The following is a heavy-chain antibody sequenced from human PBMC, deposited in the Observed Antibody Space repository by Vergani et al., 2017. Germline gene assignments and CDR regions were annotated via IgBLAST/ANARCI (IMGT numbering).Heavy chain of an antibody. CDR2: IYPGDSDT. V-gene: IGHV5-51*01. CDR3: ARSLTPCWSGRGSYGMDV. D-gene: IGHD3-3*01. Sequence: EVQLVQSGAEVKKPGESLKISCKGSGYSFTSYWIGWVRQMPGKGLEWMGIIYPGDSDTRYSPSFQGQVTISADKSISTAYLQWSSLKASDTAMYYCARSLTPCWSGRGSYGMDVWGQGTTVTVSS. J-gene: IGHJ6*02. CDR1: GYSFTSYW.